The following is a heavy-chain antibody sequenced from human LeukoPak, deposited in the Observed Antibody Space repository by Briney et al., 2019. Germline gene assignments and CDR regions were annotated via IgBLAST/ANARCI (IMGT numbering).Heavy chain of an antibody. V-gene: IGHV3-23*01. CDR3: ARDYADYVGYFFFDY. D-gene: IGHD4-17*01. CDR2: IRGGGETT. CDR1: GFTFNNYA. J-gene: IGHJ4*02. Sequence: GGSLRLSCAASGFTFNNYAMNWARHAPGKGLEWLSSIRGGGETTYYADSAKGRFTISRDNSQNTLYLQMNSLRAEDTAVYYCARDYADYVGYFFFDYWGQGTLVTVSS.